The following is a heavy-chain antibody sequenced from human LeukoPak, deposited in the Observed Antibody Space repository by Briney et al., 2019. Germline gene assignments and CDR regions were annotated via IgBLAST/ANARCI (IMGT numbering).Heavy chain of an antibody. CDR3: ARVLRDSTGYYYYDYFDY. CDR2: INPNSGGT. V-gene: IGHV1-2*02. CDR1: GYTFTGYY. J-gene: IGHJ4*02. D-gene: IGHD3-22*01. Sequence: ASVKVSCKASGYTFTGYYMHWVRQAPGQVLEWMGWINPNSGGTNYAQKFQGRVTMTRDTSISTAYMELSRLRSDDTAVYYCARVLRDSTGYYYYDYFDYWGQGTLVTVSS.